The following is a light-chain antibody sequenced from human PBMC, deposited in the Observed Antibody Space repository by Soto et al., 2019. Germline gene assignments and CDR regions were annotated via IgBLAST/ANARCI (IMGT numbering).Light chain of an antibody. Sequence: EIVLTQSPGTLSLSPRERATLSCRASQTVNNNYLAWYQQKPGQAPRLFIYGASTRATGIPDRFSGSGSGTDFTLTISRLEPEDFAVYYCQQYGSSRTFGQGTKVEIK. J-gene: IGKJ1*01. CDR2: GAS. CDR1: QTVNNNY. V-gene: IGKV3-20*01. CDR3: QQYGSSRT.